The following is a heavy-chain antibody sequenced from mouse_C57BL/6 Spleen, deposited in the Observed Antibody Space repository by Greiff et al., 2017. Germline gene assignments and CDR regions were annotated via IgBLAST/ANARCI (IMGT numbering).Heavy chain of an antibody. CDR3: ARRDYDGAYAKGY. CDR1: GFSLTSYG. Sequence: QVQLKESGPGLVQPSQSLSITCTVSGFSLTSYGVHWVRQSPGKGLEWLGVIWGGGSTDYNAAFISRLSISKDNSKSQVFFKMNSLQADDTAIYYCARRDYDGAYAKGYWGQGTSVTVAS. CDR2: IWGGGST. D-gene: IGHD2-4*01. V-gene: IGHV2-2*01. J-gene: IGHJ4*01.